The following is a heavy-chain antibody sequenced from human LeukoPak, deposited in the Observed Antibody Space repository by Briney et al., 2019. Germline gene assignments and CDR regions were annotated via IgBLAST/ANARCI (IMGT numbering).Heavy chain of an antibody. CDR1: GFTFNNYW. D-gene: IGHD5/OR15-5a*01. V-gene: IGHV3-7*01. J-gene: IGHJ4*02. Sequence: GGSLRLSCVGTGFTFNNYWMNWVRQAPGKGLEWVANIKEDESEVYYVDSVQGRFTISRDNTKNSVYLQMNSLRAEDTAVYYCAGSSVWLFDYWGQGTLVAVSS. CDR2: IKEDESEV. CDR3: AGSSVWLFDY.